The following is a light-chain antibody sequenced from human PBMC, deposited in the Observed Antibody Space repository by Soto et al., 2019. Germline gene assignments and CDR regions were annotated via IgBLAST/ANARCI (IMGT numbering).Light chain of an antibody. CDR3: QQRSNWPPA. J-gene: IGKJ5*01. CDR2: DAS. Sequence: EIVMTQSPATLSVSPGGRATLSCRASQSVSSNYLAWYQQKPGQAPRLLIYDASNRATGIPARFSGSGSGTDFTLTISSLEPEDFAVYYCQQRSNWPPAFGQGTRLEIK. V-gene: IGKV3-11*01. CDR1: QSVSSNY.